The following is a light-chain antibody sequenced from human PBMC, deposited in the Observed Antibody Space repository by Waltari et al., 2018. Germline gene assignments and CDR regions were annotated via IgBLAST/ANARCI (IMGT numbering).Light chain of an antibody. J-gene: IGKJ4*01. V-gene: IGKV3-15*01. CDR1: QSVSSN. CDR3: QQYNNWPPQLT. CDR2: DAS. Sequence: EIVMTQSPATLSVSPGDRATLSCRASQSVSSNLAWYQQKPGQAPRLLIYDASTRATGIPARFSGSGSGTEFTLTISSLQSEDFAVYYCQQYNNWPPQLTFGGGTKVEIK.